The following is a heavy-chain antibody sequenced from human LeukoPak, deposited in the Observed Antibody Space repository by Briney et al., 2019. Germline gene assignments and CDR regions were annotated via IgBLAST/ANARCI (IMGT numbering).Heavy chain of an antibody. Sequence: PGGSLRLSCAASGFTFSDYYMSWIRQAPGKGLEWVSVIYSGGSTYYADSVKGRFTISRDNSKNTLYLQMNSLRAEDSAVYYCARDEYYYDGSAYHYYFDYWGQGTLVTVSS. D-gene: IGHD3-22*01. CDR1: GFTFSDYY. CDR2: IYSGGST. V-gene: IGHV3-66*01. J-gene: IGHJ4*02. CDR3: ARDEYYYDGSAYHYYFDY.